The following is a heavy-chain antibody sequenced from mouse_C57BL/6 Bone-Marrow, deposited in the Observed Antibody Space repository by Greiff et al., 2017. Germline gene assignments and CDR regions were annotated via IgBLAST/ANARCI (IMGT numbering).Heavy chain of an antibody. J-gene: IGHJ2*01. CDR2: IDPSDSYT. CDR3: AALGRVCFDY. V-gene: IGHV1-69*01. CDR1: GYTFTSYW. Sequence: QVQLQQPGAELVMPGASVKLSCKASGYTFTSYWMHWVKQRPGQGLEWIGEIDPSDSYTNYNKKFKGKSTLTVDKSSSTVSLQLSSLTSEDSAVYYCAALGRVCFDYWGHGTTLTVSS. D-gene: IGHD4-1*01.